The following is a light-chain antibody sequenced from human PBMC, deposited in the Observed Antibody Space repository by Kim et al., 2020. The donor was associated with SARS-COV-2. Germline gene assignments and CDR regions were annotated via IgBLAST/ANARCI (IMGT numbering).Light chain of an antibody. CDR2: GAS. V-gene: IGKV3-15*01. CDR1: QSVSSN. J-gene: IGKJ2*01. CDR3: HQYNNRPQYT. Sequence: EIVMTQSPATLSVSPGERATLSCRASQSVSSNLAWYQQKPGQAPRLLIYGASTRDTRIPARFSGSGSGTEFTHTISSLQSEDFTVYYWHQYNNRPQYTFGQGTKREI.